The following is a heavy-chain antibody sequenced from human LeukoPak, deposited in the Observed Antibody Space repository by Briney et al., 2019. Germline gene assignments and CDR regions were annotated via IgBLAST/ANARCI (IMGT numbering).Heavy chain of an antibody. V-gene: IGHV3-30-3*01. CDR3: ARAEWELLGQVEY. D-gene: IGHD1-26*01. J-gene: IGHJ4*02. CDR2: ISYDGSNK. CDR1: GFTFSSYA. Sequence: GGSLRLSCAASGFTFSSYAMRWVRQAPGKGLEWVAVISYDGSNKYYADSVKGRFTISRDNSKNTLYLQMNSLRAEDTAVYYCARAEWELLGQVEYWGQGTPVTVSS.